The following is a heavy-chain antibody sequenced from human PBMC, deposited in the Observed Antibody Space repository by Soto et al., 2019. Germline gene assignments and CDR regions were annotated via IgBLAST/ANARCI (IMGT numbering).Heavy chain of an antibody. CDR1: GFTFSSYV. CDR3: AKGSDVIYTYWYFDL. D-gene: IGHD3-9*01. Sequence: EVQLLESGGALVQPGESLRLSCAASGFTFSSYVMSWVRQVPGKGLEWVSSISGIGGTTYYADSVQGRFTISRDNSDNTVYLQMHSLGAEDTGLYFCAKGSDVIYTYWYFDLWGRGTLVTVSS. J-gene: IGHJ2*01. V-gene: IGHV3-23*01. CDR2: ISGIGGTT.